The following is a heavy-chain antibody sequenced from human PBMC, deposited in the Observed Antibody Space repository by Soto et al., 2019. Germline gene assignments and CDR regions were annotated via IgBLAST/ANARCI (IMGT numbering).Heavy chain of an antibody. Sequence: QVQLVESGGGVVRPGRSLRLSCEATGFSFNTHGMHWVRQAPGKGLEWVAVIVNDGSEQAYSDSVKGRFTISRDNSKNTLYLQMNNLRAEDAAVYDCARDDNYADNGRDHWGQGILVTVSP. V-gene: IGHV3-33*01. CDR3: ARDDNYADNGRDH. D-gene: IGHD4-17*01. CDR2: IVNDGSEQ. CDR1: GFSFNTHG. J-gene: IGHJ4*02.